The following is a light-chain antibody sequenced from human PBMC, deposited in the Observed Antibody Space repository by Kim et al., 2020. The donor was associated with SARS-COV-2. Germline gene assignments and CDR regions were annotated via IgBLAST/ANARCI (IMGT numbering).Light chain of an antibody. CDR3: TSYTTRKTYV. CDR1: SSDIGFYNF. J-gene: IGLJ1*01. V-gene: IGLV2-14*04. Sequence: GQSITISCTGTSSDIGFYNFVSWYQQHPGKAPTFMIYDVSERPSGVSDRFSGSKSGNTASLTISGLQAEDDADYYCTSYTTRKTYVFGSGTKVTVL. CDR2: DVS.